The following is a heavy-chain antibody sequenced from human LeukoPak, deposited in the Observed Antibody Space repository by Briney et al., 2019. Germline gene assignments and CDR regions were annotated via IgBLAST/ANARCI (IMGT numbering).Heavy chain of an antibody. CDR2: ISSSSSYI. CDR3: ARFSGRFGGVKSGGNY. Sequence: GGSLRLSCAASRFTFSSYSMNWVRQAPGKGLEWVSSISSSSSYIYYADSVKGRFTISRDNAKNSLYLQMNSLRAEDTAVYYCARFSGRFGGVKSGGNYWGQGTLVTVSS. CDR1: RFTFSSYS. J-gene: IGHJ4*02. V-gene: IGHV3-21*01. D-gene: IGHD3-16*01.